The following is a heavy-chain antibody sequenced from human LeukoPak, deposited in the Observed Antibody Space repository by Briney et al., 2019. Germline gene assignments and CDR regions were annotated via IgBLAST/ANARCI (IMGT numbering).Heavy chain of an antibody. CDR2: ISSNGGST. D-gene: IGHD6-13*01. CDR1: GFTFSSYA. V-gene: IGHV3-64D*06. Sequence: GGSLRLSCSASGFTFSSYAMHWVRQAPGKGLEYVSAISSNGGSTYHADSVKGRFTISRDNSKNTLYLQMSSLRAEDTAVYYCVKPIAAAGTNYWGQGTLVTVSS. CDR3: VKPIAAAGTNY. J-gene: IGHJ4*02.